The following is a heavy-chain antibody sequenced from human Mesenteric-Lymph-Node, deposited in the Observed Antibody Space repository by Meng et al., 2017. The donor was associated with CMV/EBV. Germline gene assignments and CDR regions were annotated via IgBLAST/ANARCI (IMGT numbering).Heavy chain of an antibody. CDR3: SSFDYAGHPDSFDI. J-gene: IGHJ4*01. CDR2: IHSDGSNT. CDR1: GFTFSTYA. Sequence: GESLKISCAASGFTFSTYAMNWVRQAPGKGLEWVSVIHSDGSNTYYADSVKGRFTISRDNSKNTLYLQMNSLRAEDTAVYYCSSFDYAGHPDSFDIWGQGTLVTVSS. D-gene: IGHD3-9*01. V-gene: IGHV3-23*03.